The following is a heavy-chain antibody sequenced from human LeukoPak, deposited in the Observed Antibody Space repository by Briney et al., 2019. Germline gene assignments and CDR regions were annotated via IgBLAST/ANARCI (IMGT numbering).Heavy chain of an antibody. V-gene: IGHV3-30*03. CDR1: GLTFSSYD. CDR3: ARDAYSYGYDY. J-gene: IGHJ4*02. Sequence: GGSLRLSCAASGLTFSSYDMHWVRQAPGKGLEWVTLISYDGGNKHYGDSVKGRFTISRDNSKNTLYLQMNSLRAEDTAVYYCARDAYSYGYDYWGQGTLVTVSS. CDR2: ISYDGGNK. D-gene: IGHD5-18*01.